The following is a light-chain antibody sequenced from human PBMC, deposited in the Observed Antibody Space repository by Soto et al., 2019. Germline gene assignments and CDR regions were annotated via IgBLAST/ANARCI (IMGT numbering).Light chain of an antibody. CDR2: TTS. CDR3: QQHYNTPRT. J-gene: IGKJ1*01. Sequence: IQMTQSPSSLSASVGDRVTITCRTSQPISDYLNWYQQKPGKAPTLLIYTTSNLQSGVPSGFSGSGSATHFTLTISSLQPEDFATYYCQQHYNTPRTFGQGTKV. CDR1: QPISDY. V-gene: IGKV1-39*01.